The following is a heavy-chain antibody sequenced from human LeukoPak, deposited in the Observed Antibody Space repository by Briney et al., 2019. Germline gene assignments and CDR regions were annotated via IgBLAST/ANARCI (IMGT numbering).Heavy chain of an antibody. J-gene: IGHJ4*02. Sequence: GGSLRLSCAASGFTFSSYAMTWVRQAPGKGLQWVSTTSVSGEDTSYADSVKGRFTISRDISKSTLYLQMNSLRVEDTAVYYCARDLYYGTGGYDGYDFDNWGQGTLGTVSS. V-gene: IGHV3-23*01. CDR1: GFTFSSYA. CDR3: ARDLYYGTGGYDGYDFDN. D-gene: IGHD3-10*01. CDR2: TSVSGEDT.